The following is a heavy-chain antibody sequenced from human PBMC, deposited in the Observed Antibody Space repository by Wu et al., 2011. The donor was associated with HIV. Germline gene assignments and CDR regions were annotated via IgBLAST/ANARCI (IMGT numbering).Heavy chain of an antibody. CDR2: INPNIGDT. CDR1: GYTFNTYY. CDR3: ARDDRDILTRSVYFQH. J-gene: IGHJ1*01. D-gene: IGHD3-9*01. V-gene: IGHV1-2*02. Sequence: QVQLVQSETEVKKPGASVTVSCKTSGYTFNTYYMHWLRQAPGQGLEWMGWINPNIGDTHYAQSFQGRVTMTADTSTSTVYMELRSLRSDDTAVYYCARDDRDILTRSVYFQHWGQGTLVTVSS.